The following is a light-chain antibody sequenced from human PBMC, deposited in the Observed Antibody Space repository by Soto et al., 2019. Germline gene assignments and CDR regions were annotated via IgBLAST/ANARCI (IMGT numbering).Light chain of an antibody. Sequence: QSVLTQPASVSGSPGQSITISCAGTIRDVGAYNLVSWYQQYPGRAPQLILYEVRNRPSGISFRFSGFKSGNTASLTISGLQAEDEADYYCSSFTSQSTLIFGGGTKVTVL. CDR1: IRDVGAYNL. CDR3: SSFTSQSTLI. CDR2: EVR. V-gene: IGLV2-14*01. J-gene: IGLJ2*01.